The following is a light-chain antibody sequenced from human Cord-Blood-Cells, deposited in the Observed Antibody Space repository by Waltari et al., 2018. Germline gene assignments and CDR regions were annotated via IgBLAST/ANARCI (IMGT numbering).Light chain of an antibody. CDR3: SSYTSSSTFVV. Sequence: QSALTQPASVSGSPGQSITISCTGTSSDVGGYNYVSCYQQHPGKAPKLMIYDVSKRPSGVSNRFSGSKSGNTASLTISGHQAEDEADYYCSSYTSSSTFVVFGGGTKLTVL. J-gene: IGLJ2*01. CDR1: SSDVGGYNY. V-gene: IGLV2-14*01. CDR2: DVS.